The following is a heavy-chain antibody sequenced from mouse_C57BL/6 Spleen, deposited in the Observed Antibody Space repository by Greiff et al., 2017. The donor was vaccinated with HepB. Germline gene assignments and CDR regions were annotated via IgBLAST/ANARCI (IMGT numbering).Heavy chain of an antibody. CDR1: GFTFSDYY. CDR2: ISNGGGST. CDR3: ARGGELRLFDY. J-gene: IGHJ2*01. D-gene: IGHD3-2*02. V-gene: IGHV5-12*01. Sequence: EVHLVESGGGLVQPGGSLKLSCAASGFTFSDYYMYWVRQTPEKRLEWVAYISNGGGSTYYPDTVKGRFTISRDNAKNTLYLQMSRLKSEDTAMYYCARGGELRLFDYWGQGTTLTVSS.